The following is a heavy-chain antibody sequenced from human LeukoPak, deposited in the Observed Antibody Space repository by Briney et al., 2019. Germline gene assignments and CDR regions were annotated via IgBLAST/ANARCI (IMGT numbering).Heavy chain of an antibody. CDR2: IIPIFGTA. CDR1: GGTLSSYA. D-gene: IGHD3-3*01. Sequence: SVKVSCKASGGTLSSYAISWVRQAPGQGLEWMGGIIPIFGTANYAQKFQGRVTITTDESTSTAYMELGSLRSEDTAVYYCARGYDFWSGYWYYWGQEPWSPSPQ. V-gene: IGHV1-69*05. CDR3: ARGYDFWSGYWYY. J-gene: IGHJ4*01.